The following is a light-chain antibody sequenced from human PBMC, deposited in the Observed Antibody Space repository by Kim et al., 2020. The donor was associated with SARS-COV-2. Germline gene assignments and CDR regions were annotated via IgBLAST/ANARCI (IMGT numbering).Light chain of an antibody. CDR1: NIGSKI. V-gene: IGLV3-21*04. Sequence: APGKTARITCGGNNIGSKIVPWYQQKPGQAPVLVIYYASDRPSGIPKRFSGSNSGNTATLTISRVEAGDEADYYCQVWDSSSDHPVFGGGTQLTVL. CDR3: QVWDSSSDHPV. CDR2: YAS. J-gene: IGLJ3*02.